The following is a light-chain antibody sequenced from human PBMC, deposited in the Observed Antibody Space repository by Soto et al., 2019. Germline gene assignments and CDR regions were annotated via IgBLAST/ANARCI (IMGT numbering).Light chain of an antibody. Sequence: EIVLTQSPGTLSLSPGERATLSCRASQIVGGDTLAWFQQRPGQAPRLVIYGASNRAAGIPDRFSGSGSGTDFTLTVSRLEPDDFAMYYCQQYHWAPDTFGQGTRLEIK. CDR3: QQYHWAPDT. CDR1: QIVGGDT. CDR2: GAS. J-gene: IGKJ5*01. V-gene: IGKV3-20*01.